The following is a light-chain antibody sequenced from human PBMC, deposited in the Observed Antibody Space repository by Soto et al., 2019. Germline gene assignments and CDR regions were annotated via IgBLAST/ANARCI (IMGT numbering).Light chain of an antibody. V-gene: IGKV3-20*01. CDR1: QSVSSSY. Sequence: EIVLTQSPGTLSLSPGERATLSCRASQSVSSSYLAWFQQKPGQAPRLLIYGASTRATGIPDRFSGGGSGTDFTLTISRLEPEDFAVYYCQQYGSSWTFDQGTKVEIK. CDR2: GAS. CDR3: QQYGSSWT. J-gene: IGKJ1*01.